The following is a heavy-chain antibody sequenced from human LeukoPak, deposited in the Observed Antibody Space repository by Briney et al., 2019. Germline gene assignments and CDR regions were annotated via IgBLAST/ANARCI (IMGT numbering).Heavy chain of an antibody. V-gene: IGHV1-8*03. D-gene: IGHD4-17*01. CDR2: MNPNSGNT. CDR3: ARGETTVTTLDY. Sequence: ASGKVSCKDSGYTFTSYDINWVRQATGLGLEWMGWMNPNSGNTGYAQKFQGRVTITSNTSISTAYMELSSLRSEDTAVYYCARGETTVTTLDYWGQGTLVTVSS. CDR1: GYTFTSYD. J-gene: IGHJ4*02.